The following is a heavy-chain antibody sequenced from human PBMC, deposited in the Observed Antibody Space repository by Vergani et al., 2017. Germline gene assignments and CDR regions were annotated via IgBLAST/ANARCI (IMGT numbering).Heavy chain of an antibody. CDR1: GFSFNTYW. CDR3: VRTEYCTGIACNTRFDS. J-gene: IGHJ5*01. Sequence: EVQLVESGGGPVQSGGSLRLSCAASGFSFNTYWVHWVRQVPGKGLMWVARIDEYGNRATYGDFETGRFTISRDNAKNTVFLQMNNLRADDAGVYYCVRTEYCTGIACNTRFDSWGQGALVTVSS. V-gene: IGHV3-74*03. D-gene: IGHD2-8*02. CDR2: IDEYGNRA.